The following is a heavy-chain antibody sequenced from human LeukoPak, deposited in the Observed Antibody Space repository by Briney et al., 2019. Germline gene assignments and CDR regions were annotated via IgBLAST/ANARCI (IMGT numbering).Heavy chain of an antibody. CDR3: ARVLGYSYGNYYYGMDV. J-gene: IGHJ6*02. CDR2: IYYSGST. D-gene: IGHD5-18*01. Sequence: SETLSLTCTVSGGSISSYYWSWIRQPPGKGLEWIGYIYYSGSTNYNPSLKGRVTISVDTSKNQFSLKLSSVTAADTAVYYCARVLGYSYGNYYYGMDVWGQGTTVTVSS. V-gene: IGHV4-59*01. CDR1: GGSISSYY.